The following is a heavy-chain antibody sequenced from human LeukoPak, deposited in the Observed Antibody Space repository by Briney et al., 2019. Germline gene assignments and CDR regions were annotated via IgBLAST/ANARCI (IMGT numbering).Heavy chain of an antibody. J-gene: IGHJ5*02. CDR2: IRQGGYEK. Sequence: QPGGSLRLSCAASGFTFSSYEMNWVRQAPGKGLEWVANIRQGGYEKHYLDSVRGRFTISRDNARNSLYLQMSSLRDEDTAVYYCARSQRDQLDSAWWFDPWGQGTLVTVSS. D-gene: IGHD1-1*01. V-gene: IGHV3-7*01. CDR1: GFTFSSYE. CDR3: ARSQRDQLDSAWWFDP.